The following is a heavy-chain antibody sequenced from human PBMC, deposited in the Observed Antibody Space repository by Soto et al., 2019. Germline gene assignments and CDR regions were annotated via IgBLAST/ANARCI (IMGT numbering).Heavy chain of an antibody. Sequence: GGSLRLSCAASGFTFCSYAMHGVRQAPGKGLEYVSGISSNGGSTHYANSVKGRFTISRDNAKNSLYLQMNSLRAEDTAVYYCARGLKIGWYSSGWYPPYYYYYGMDVWGQGTTVTVSS. CDR2: ISSNGGST. D-gene: IGHD6-19*01. V-gene: IGHV3-64*04. CDR3: ARGLKIGWYSSGWYPPYYYYYGMDV. J-gene: IGHJ6*02. CDR1: GFTFCSYA.